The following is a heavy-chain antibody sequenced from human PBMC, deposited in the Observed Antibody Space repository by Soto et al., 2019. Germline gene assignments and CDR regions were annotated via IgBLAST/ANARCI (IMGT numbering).Heavy chain of an antibody. D-gene: IGHD6-13*01. J-gene: IGHJ4*02. V-gene: IGHV4-31*03. CDR1: GGSISSGGYY. Sequence: QVQLQESGPGLVKPSQTLSLTCTVSGGSISSGGYYWSWIRQHPGKGLEWIGYIYYSGSTYYNPSLKSRVTISVDTSKNQFSLKLSSVTAADTAVYYCARGFRRSSREGTDFDYWGQGTLVTVSS. CDR2: IYYSGST. CDR3: ARGFRRSSREGTDFDY.